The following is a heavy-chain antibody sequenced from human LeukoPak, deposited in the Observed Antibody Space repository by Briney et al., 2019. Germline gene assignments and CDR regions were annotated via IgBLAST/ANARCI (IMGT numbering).Heavy chain of an antibody. J-gene: IGHJ4*02. CDR2: INHTGNA. V-gene: IGHV4-34*01. CDR1: GGSFSGYF. D-gene: IGHD4-17*01. Sequence: SETLSLTCAVYGGSFSGYFWSWIRQSPGKGLEWIGEINHTGNAAYNPSLKSRVTMSVDTPKNQFSLRLSSVTAADTAVYYCARKTVPTGVDYWGQGTLVTVSS. CDR3: ARKTVPTGVDY.